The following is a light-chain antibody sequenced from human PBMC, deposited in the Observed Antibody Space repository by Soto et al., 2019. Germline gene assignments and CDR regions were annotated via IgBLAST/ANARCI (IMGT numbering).Light chain of an antibody. J-gene: IGLJ2*01. CDR3: AAWDDSLNGPV. Sequence: QSVLTQPPSASGTPGQRVTISCSGGSSNIGTNTVNWYQQLPGTAPKLLIYISDQRPSGVPDRFSGSKSGASASLAISGLQSEDEADYYCAAWDDSLNGPVFGGATKLTVL. CDR2: ISD. V-gene: IGLV1-44*01. CDR1: SSNIGTNT.